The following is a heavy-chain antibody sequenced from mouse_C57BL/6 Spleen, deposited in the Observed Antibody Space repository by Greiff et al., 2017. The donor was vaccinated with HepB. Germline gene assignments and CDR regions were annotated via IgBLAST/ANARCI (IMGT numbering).Heavy chain of an antibody. CDR2: ISYDGSN. Sequence: DVKLQESGPGLVKPSQSLSLTCSVTGYSITSGYYWNWIRQFPGNKLEWMGYISYDGSNNYNPSLKNRISITRDTSKNQFFLKLNSVTTEDTATYYCARTGYAWFAYWGQGTLVTVSA. D-gene: IGHD3-1*01. V-gene: IGHV3-6*01. J-gene: IGHJ3*01. CDR3: ARTGYAWFAY. CDR1: GYSITSGYY.